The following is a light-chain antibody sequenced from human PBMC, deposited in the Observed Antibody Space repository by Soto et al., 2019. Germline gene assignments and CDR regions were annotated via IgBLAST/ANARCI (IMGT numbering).Light chain of an antibody. J-gene: IGLJ1*01. CDR2: EGS. CDR3: CSYAGSSTYV. V-gene: IGLV2-23*01. CDR1: SSDVGYYNY. Sequence: QSALTQPASVSGSPGQSITISCTGTSSDVGYYNYVSWYQQHPGKAPKLMIYEGSKRPSGVSNRFSGSKSGNTASLTISGLQAEDEADYYCCSYAGSSTYVFGTGTKVTVL.